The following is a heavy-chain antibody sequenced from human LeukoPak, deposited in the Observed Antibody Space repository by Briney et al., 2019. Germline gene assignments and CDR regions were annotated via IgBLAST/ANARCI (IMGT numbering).Heavy chain of an antibody. J-gene: IGHJ4*02. CDR1: GFTFSSYG. CDR3: AKKRNFCTTANCYFRDYFYN. CDR2: ISGSGDGT. Sequence: GGSLRHSCVASGFTFSSYGMSWVCQAPGKGLEWVSAISGSGDGTYYTDSVKGRFTISRDNSKNTLHLQMSSLRTEDTAVYYCAKKRNFCTTANCYFRDYFYNWGQGSLVIVSS. D-gene: IGHD3-10*02. V-gene: IGHV3-23*01.